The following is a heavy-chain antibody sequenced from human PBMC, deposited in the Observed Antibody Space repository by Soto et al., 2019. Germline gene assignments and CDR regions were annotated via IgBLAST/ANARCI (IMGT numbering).Heavy chain of an antibody. V-gene: IGHV4-30-2*01. J-gene: IGHJ4*02. Sequence: PSETLSLTCTVSGGSISNSAYSWSWIRQPPGKGLEWIGYIYPSGIPFYNPSLRSRVTISIDRSNDQFSLNLKSVTAADTAVYYCARERGGYGLFDSWGQGTPVTVSS. CDR1: GGSISNSAYS. D-gene: IGHD5-18*01. CDR2: IYPSGIP. CDR3: ARERGGYGLFDS.